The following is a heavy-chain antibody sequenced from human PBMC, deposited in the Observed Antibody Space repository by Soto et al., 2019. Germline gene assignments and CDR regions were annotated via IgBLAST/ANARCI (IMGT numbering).Heavy chain of an antibody. CDR1: GLTFSIYA. CDR2: MSRNGDNT. Sequence: PGGSLRLSCAASGLTFSIYAMTWVRQAPGKGLEWVSSMSRNGDNTYYADSVKGRFTISRDNSKNTLYLQMNSLRAEDTAIYYCAKDESNSNPLYYFDFWGPGTLVTVSS. CDR3: AKDESNSNPLYYFDF. V-gene: IGHV3-23*01. D-gene: IGHD3-22*01. J-gene: IGHJ4*02.